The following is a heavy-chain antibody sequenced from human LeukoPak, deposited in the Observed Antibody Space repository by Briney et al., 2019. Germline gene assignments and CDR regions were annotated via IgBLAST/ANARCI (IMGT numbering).Heavy chain of an antibody. V-gene: IGHV4-34*01. D-gene: IGHD3-3*01. CDR1: GGSFSGYY. CDR2: INHSGST. Sequence: PSETLSLTCAVYGGSFSGYYWSWIRQPPGKGLEWIGEINHSGSTNYSPSLKSRVTISVDTSKNQFSLKLSSVTAADTAVYYCARGRITIFGVPNYYYYYGMDVWGQGTTVTVSS. J-gene: IGHJ6*02. CDR3: ARGRITIFGVPNYYYYYGMDV.